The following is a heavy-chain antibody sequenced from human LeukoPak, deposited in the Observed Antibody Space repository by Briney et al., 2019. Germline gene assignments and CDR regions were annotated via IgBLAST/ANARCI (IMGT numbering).Heavy chain of an antibody. D-gene: IGHD3-22*01. CDR3: ARLYYDSSGKRAYYYGMDV. Sequence: ASVKVSCKASGYTFTGYYMHWVRQAPGQGLEWKGWINPNSGGTNYAQKFQGRVTMTRDTSISTAYMELSRLRSDDTAVYYCARLYYDSSGKRAYYYGMDVWGQGTTVTVSS. CDR1: GYTFTGYY. V-gene: IGHV1-2*02. J-gene: IGHJ6*02. CDR2: INPNSGGT.